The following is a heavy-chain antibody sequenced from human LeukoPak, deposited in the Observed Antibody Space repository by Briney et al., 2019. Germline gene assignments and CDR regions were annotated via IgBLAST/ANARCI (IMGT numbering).Heavy chain of an antibody. J-gene: IGHJ4*02. V-gene: IGHV3-15*01. CDR3: TRAPKWETQGTDY. D-gene: IGHD1-26*01. CDR2: IQSKTGGATS. Sequence: AGTLTLSCVASGFTFSNSWMNWVRQPPGKGLEWVGRIQSKTGGATSDYGAPVKGRFTISRDDSKNTLYLQMNSLITEDTAVYYCTRAPKWETQGTDYWGQGTLVTISS. CDR1: GFTFSNSW.